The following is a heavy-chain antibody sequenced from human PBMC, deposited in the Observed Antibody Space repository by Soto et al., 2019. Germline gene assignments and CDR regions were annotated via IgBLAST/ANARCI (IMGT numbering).Heavy chain of an antibody. CDR1: GFSLSTSGVG. CDR3: AHSVYCISTSCSPNWFDP. J-gene: IGHJ5*02. CDR2: IYWDDDK. Sequence: QITLKESGPTLVKPTQTLTLTCTFSGFSLSTSGVGVGWIRQPPGKALEWLALIYWDDDKRYSPSLKSRLTITKDXXKXQXXLTMTNMDPVDTATYYCAHSVYCISTSCSPNWFDPWGQGTLVTVSS. V-gene: IGHV2-5*02. D-gene: IGHD2-2*01.